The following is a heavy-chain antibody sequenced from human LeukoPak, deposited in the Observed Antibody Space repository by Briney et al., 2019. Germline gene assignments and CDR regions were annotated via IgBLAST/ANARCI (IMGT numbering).Heavy chain of an antibody. CDR1: GYSFTNYW. CDR3: ARLDRSYCGGDCYFRIFDY. D-gene: IGHD2-21*02. CDR2: IYPGDSDT. V-gene: IGHV5-51*01. J-gene: IGHJ4*02. Sequence: GESLKISCKGSGYSFTNYWIGWVRQMPGKGLEWMGIIYPGDSDTRYSPSFQGQVTISADKSISTAYLQWSSLKASDTAMYYCARLDRSYCGGDCYFRIFDYWGQGTLVTVSS.